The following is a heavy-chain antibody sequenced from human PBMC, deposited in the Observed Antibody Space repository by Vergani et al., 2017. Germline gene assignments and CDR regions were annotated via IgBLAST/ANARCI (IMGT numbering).Heavy chain of an antibody. D-gene: IGHD6-19*01. Sequence: EVQLLESGGGLVQPGGSLRLSCAASGFTFSSYAMSWVRQAPGKGLEWVSGISGSGGSTYYADSVKGRFTISRDNSKNTLYLQINSLRAEDTAVYYCARDLSDMSIAVAGGGQWGQGTLVTVSS. J-gene: IGHJ4*02. CDR3: ARDLSDMSIAVAGGGQ. CDR2: ISGSGGST. CDR1: GFTFSSYA. V-gene: IGHV3-23*01.